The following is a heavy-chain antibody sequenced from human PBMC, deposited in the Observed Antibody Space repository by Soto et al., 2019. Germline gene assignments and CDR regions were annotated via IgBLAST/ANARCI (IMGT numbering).Heavy chain of an antibody. Sequence: GGSLRLSCAASRVAFSSYSMNWVRQAPGKGLEWISYISGSSSHIFYADSVKGRFTISRDNAKNSLYLQMNSLRDEDTAVYSCSRDPQRGTYNPYYSYDMYVRAQVPAVTIS. D-gene: IGHD1-26*01. CDR3: SRDPQRGTYNPYYSYDMYV. CDR1: RVAFSSYS. V-gene: IGHV3-48*02. CDR2: ISGSSSHI. J-gene: IGHJ6*02.